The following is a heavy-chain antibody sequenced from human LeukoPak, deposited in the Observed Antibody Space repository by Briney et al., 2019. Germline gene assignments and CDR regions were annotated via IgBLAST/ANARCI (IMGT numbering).Heavy chain of an antibody. V-gene: IGHV3-23*01. CDR1: GFTFKSYD. CDR2: ISDSGGST. J-gene: IGHJ3*02. Sequence: PGGSLRLSCAASGFTFKSYDMSWVRQAPGKGLEGVSAISDSGGSTSYADSVKGRFTISRDNSKNTLYLQMNSLRAEDTAVYYCAKRPTAYGAFDIWGQGTMVTVSS. CDR3: AKRPTAYGAFDI. D-gene: IGHD3-16*01.